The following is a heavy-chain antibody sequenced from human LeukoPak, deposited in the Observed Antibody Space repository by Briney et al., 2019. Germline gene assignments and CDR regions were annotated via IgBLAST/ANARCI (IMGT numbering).Heavy chain of an antibody. V-gene: IGHV3-48*04. J-gene: IGHJ4*02. CDR3: ARVLIVATIVYFDY. CDR1: GFTFSTHN. D-gene: IGHD5-12*01. Sequence: GGSLRLSCAASGFTFSTHNMNWVRQAPGKGLEWVSYIGSSGNPIYYADSVKGRFTISRDNAKNSLYLQMNSLRAEDTAVYYCARVLIVATIVYFDYWGQGTLVTVSS. CDR2: IGSSGNPI.